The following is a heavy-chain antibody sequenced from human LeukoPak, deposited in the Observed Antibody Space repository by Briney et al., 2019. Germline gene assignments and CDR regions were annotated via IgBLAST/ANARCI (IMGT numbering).Heavy chain of an antibody. V-gene: IGHV1-69*05. CDR2: IIPIFGTA. CDR3: ARDMDY. J-gene: IGHJ4*02. Sequence: SVKVSCKASGYTFTGYYMHWVRQAPGQGLEWMGGIIPIFGTANYAQKFQGRVTITTDESTSTAYMELSSLRSEDTAVYYCARDMDYWGQGTLVTVSS. CDR1: GYTFTGYY.